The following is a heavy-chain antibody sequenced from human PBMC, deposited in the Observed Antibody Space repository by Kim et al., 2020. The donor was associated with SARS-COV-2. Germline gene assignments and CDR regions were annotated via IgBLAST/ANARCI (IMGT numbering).Heavy chain of an antibody. V-gene: IGHV5-10-1*01. J-gene: IGHJ4*02. CDR1: GYSFTNYW. D-gene: IGHD3-22*01. Sequence: GESLKISCKGSGYSFTNYWITWVRQIPGKGLEWMGKITPSGSYTTCSPSFQGHVTISVDKSISTAYMQWRSLQASDSAIYYCARHLPGSSTGYHFDSWGQGTLVTVSS. CDR3: ARHLPGSSTGYHFDS. CDR2: ITPSGSYT.